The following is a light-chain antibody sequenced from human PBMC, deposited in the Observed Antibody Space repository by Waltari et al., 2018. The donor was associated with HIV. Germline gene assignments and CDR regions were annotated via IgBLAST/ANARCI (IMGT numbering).Light chain of an antibody. CDR3: QQYGGSPGT. J-gene: IGKJ1*01. V-gene: IGKV3-20*01. Sequence: EIVLAQFLGTLSLSPGERATLSCRASQSISSSYLAWYQHKPGQAPRLVIYHASRRATGIPDRFSGGGSGTAFTLTISRLEPEDFAVYYCQQYGGSPGTFGQGTKVELK. CDR1: QSISSSY. CDR2: HAS.